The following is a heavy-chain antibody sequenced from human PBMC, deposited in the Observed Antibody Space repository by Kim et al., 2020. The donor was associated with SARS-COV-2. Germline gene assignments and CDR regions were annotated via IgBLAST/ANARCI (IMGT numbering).Heavy chain of an antibody. Sequence: ASVKVSCKASGYTFTSYAMHWVRQAPGQRLEWMGWINAGNGNTKYSQKFQGRVTITRDTSASTAYMELSSLRSEDTAVYYCARSAYSSGWPPEYYFDYWGQGTLVTVSS. D-gene: IGHD6-19*01. CDR2: INAGNGNT. CDR1: GYTFTSYA. CDR3: ARSAYSSGWPPEYYFDY. V-gene: IGHV1-3*01. J-gene: IGHJ4*02.